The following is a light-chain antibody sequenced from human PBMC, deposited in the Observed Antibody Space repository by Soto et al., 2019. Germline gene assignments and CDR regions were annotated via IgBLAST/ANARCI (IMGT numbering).Light chain of an antibody. J-gene: IGKJ2*01. CDR3: QQRSNWPPGTT. CDR1: QSVSSY. CDR2: DAS. V-gene: IGKV3-11*01. Sequence: EIVLTQSPATLSLSPGERATLSCRASQSVSSYSAWYQQKPGQAPRLLIYDASNRATGIPARFSGSGSGTDFTLTISSLEPEDFAVYYCQQRSNWPPGTTFGQGTKLEIK.